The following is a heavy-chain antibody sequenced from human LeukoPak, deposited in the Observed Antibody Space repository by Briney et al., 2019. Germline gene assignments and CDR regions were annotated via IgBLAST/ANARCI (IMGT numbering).Heavy chain of an antibody. CDR3: AKDKVNYLLGTTEN. D-gene: IGHD1-7*01. Sequence: GGSLRLSCAASGFTFSSYAMHWVRQAPGKGLEWVAVISYDGSNKYYADSVKGRFTISRDNSKNTLYLQMNSLRAEDTALYYCAKDKVNYLLGTTENWGQGTLVTVSS. CDR2: ISYDGSNK. CDR1: GFTFSSYA. J-gene: IGHJ4*02. V-gene: IGHV3-30-3*01.